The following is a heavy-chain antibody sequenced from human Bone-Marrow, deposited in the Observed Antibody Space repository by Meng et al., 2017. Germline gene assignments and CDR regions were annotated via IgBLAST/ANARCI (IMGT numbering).Heavy chain of an antibody. J-gene: IGHJ4*02. CDR3: ARDMMY. Sequence: EELVEPGGGLAQPGGSLRLSCAASGFTFSRNYMHWVRQCPGKGLVWVSRIYPDGSSSNNADSVKGRFTVSRDNSKNTLYLQMNSLRAEDTAMYYCARDMMYLGQGTLVTVSS. CDR1: GFTFSRNY. CDR2: IYPDGSSS. V-gene: IGHV3-74*01. D-gene: IGHD3-16*01.